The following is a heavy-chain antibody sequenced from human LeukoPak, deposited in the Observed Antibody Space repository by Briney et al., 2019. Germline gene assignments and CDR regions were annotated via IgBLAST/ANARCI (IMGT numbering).Heavy chain of an antibody. CDR1: GGSISSSSYY. J-gene: IGHJ4*02. V-gene: IGHV4-39*07. CDR3: ARVVNYYYDSSGYFDY. CDR2: IYYSGST. Sequence: SETLSLTCTVSGGSISSSSYYWGWIRQPPGKGLEWIRSIYYSGSTYYNPSLKSRVTISVDTSKNQFSLKLSSVTAADTAVYHCARVVNYYYDSSGYFDYWGQGTLVTVSS. D-gene: IGHD3-22*01.